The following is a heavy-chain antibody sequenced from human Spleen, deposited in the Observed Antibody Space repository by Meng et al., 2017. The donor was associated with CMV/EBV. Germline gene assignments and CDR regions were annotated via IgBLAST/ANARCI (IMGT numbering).Heavy chain of an antibody. CDR1: GFTFSRYV. CDR2: ISYDGSNK. Sequence: GESLKISCAASGFTFSRYVMHWVRQAPGKGLEWVAIISYDGSNKYYRDSVKGRFTISRDISQSMLYLQMNSLRAEDTAVYYCVKGATLGVTAPDYWGQGTLVTVSS. D-gene: IGHD2-21*02. V-gene: IGHV3-30*04. J-gene: IGHJ4*02. CDR3: VKGATLGVTAPDY.